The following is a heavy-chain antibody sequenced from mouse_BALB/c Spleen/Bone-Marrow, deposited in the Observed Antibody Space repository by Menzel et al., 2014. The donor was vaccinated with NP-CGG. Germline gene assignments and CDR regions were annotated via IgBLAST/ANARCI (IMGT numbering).Heavy chain of an antibody. CDR2: IYPGGGYT. CDR3: AREVRRYFDV. V-gene: IGHV1-63*02. Sequence: VQLQESGAELVRPGTSVKISCKASGYTFTNYWLGWVKQRPGHGLEWIGDIYPGGGYTNYNEEFKGKATLTADTSSSTAYMQLSSLTSEDSAVYFCAREVRRYFDVWGAGTTVTVSS. J-gene: IGHJ1*01. D-gene: IGHD2-14*01. CDR1: GYTFTNYW.